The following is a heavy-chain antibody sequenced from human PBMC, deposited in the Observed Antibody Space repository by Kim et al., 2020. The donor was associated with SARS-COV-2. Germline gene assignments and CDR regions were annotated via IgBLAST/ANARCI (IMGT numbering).Heavy chain of an antibody. CDR2: GDT. Sequence: GDTYYTDSVKGRFTISRDNSKNTLCLQMNSLRAADTAVYYCARGSGAFDIWGQGTMVSVSS. J-gene: IGHJ3*02. V-gene: IGHV3-23*01. D-gene: IGHD1-26*01. CDR3: ARGSGAFDI.